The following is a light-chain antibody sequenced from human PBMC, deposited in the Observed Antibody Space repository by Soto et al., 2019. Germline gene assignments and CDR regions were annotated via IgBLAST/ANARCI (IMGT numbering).Light chain of an antibody. J-gene: IGLJ1*01. CDR3: SSDAGSNIYV. CDR2: EVS. CDR1: STDIGGYYY. V-gene: IGLV2-8*01. Sequence: QSVLTQPPSASGSPGQSVTISCTGTSTDIGGYYYVSWYQHHPGNAPKLMIYEVSKRPSGVPGRFSGSKSGNTASLTISGLRTEDEADYYCSSDAGSNIYVFGTGTKVTVL.